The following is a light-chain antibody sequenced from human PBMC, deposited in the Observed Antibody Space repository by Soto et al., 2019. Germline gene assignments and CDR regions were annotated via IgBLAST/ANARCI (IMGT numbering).Light chain of an antibody. CDR1: QGIRNF. CDR3: QKYSSVPV. J-gene: IGKJ3*01. CDR2: AAS. V-gene: IGKV1-27*01. Sequence: DIQMTQSPTSLSASVGDRVTITCRASQGIRNFLAWYQQKPGKAPKLLIYAASTSQSGVPPRFSGSGSGTDFTLTINSLQPEDVATYSCQKYSSVPVFGTGTKVEIK.